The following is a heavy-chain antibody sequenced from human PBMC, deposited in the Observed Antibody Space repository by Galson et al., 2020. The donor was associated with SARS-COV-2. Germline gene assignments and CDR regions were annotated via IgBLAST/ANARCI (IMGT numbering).Heavy chain of an antibody. CDR3: ARDPSDWTFFDY. CDR1: GDNVSSDRAA. Sequence: SETLSLTCAIPGDNVSSDRAAWNWNRQSPSRGLEWLGGTYYSSKWNNDYAVSMKARLIINPDTSENQFSLQLDSVTPEDTAVYYCARDPSDWTFFDYWGQGTLVTVSS. D-gene: IGHD1-1*01. J-gene: IGHJ4*02. CDR2: TYYSSKWNN. V-gene: IGHV6-1*01.